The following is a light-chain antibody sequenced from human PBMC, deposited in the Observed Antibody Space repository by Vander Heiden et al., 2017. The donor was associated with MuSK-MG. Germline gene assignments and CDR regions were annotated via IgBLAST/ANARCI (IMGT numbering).Light chain of an antibody. J-gene: IGKJ2*01. CDR1: QSVRDW. CDR2: KAA. Sequence: DIQMTQSPSTLSANVGDSVTIACRASQSVRDWLAWYQQKPGEAPKLLIDKAANLESGVPSRFNGSGSGTEFTLTISSLQPDDFASYYCQQYNNYPYTFAQGTKLEIK. V-gene: IGKV1-5*03. CDR3: QQYNNYPYT.